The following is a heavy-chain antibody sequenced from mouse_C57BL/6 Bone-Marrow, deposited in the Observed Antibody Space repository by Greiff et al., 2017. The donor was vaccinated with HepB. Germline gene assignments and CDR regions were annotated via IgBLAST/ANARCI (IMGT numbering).Heavy chain of an antibody. D-gene: IGHD2-4*01. CDR3: ARSGYDYDVAY. CDR1: GYTFTSYD. J-gene: IGHJ3*01. CDR2: IYPRDGST. Sequence: VQLQQSGPELVKPGASVKLSCKASGYTFTSYDINWVKQRPGQGLEWIGWIYPRDGSTKYNEKFKGKATLTVDTSSSTAYMELPSLTSEDSAVYFCARSGYDYDVAYWGQETRVTVSA. V-gene: IGHV1-85*01.